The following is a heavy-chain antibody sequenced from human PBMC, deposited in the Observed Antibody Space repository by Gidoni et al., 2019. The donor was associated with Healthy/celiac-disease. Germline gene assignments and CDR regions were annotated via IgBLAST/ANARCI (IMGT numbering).Heavy chain of an antibody. CDR1: GFTFSSYA. Sequence: QVQLVESGGGVVQPGRSLRLSRAAYGFTFSSYAMHWVRQAPGKGLEWVAVISYDGSNKYYADSVKGRFTISRDNSKNTLYLQMNSLRAEDTAVYYCARDSYGLDYWGQGTLVTVSS. CDR2: ISYDGSNK. D-gene: IGHD5-18*01. J-gene: IGHJ4*02. CDR3: ARDSYGLDY. V-gene: IGHV3-30-3*01.